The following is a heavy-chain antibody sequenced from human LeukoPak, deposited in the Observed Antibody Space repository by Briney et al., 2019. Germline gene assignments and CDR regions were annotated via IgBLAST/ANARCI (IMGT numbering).Heavy chain of an antibody. CDR3: ARYCSSTTCYTRGGDY. J-gene: IGHJ4*02. CDR1: GYSITSGYY. Sequence: SETLSLTCSVSGYSITSGYYWGWTRQPPGKGLEWIGSIYHTGNTFYDPSFNSRVTISVDTSKNQFSLSLSSVTAADTAVYYCARYCSSTTCYTRGGDYWGQGTLATVSS. CDR2: IYHTGNT. D-gene: IGHD2-2*02. V-gene: IGHV4-38-2*02.